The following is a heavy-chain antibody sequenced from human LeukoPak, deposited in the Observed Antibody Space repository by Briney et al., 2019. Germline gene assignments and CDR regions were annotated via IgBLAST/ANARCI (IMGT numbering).Heavy chain of an antibody. D-gene: IGHD1-26*01. J-gene: IGHJ4*02. CDR3: ARDDSARGSYHY. V-gene: IGHV4-38-2*02. CDR1: GYSVSSGYS. CDR2: IYHSGST. Sequence: SETLSLTCSVSGYSVSSGYSWGWIRQPPGEGVEWIGSIYHSGSTYYNPSLQSRVTISVDTSKNQFSLKLRSVTAADAAVYYCARDDSARGSYHYWGQGTLVTVSS.